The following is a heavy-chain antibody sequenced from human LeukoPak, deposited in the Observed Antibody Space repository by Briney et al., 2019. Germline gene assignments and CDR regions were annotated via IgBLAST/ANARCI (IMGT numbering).Heavy chain of an antibody. D-gene: IGHD3-3*01. CDR3: ARLPPITIFGVVTIGEIWFDP. J-gene: IGHJ5*02. CDR2: IYPGDSDT. Sequence: GESLKISCKGFGYRFPSYWIGWVRQIPGKGLEWMGIIYPGDSDTRNSPPFQGQVTLSADKSISTAYLQWSSLKASDTAMYYCARLPPITIFGVVTIGEIWFDPWGQGTLVTVSS. V-gene: IGHV5-51*01. CDR1: GYRFPSYW.